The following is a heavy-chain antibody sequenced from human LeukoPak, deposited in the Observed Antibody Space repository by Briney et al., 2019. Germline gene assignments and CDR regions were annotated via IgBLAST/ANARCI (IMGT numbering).Heavy chain of an antibody. J-gene: IGHJ4*02. Sequence: PSETLSLTCAVHGVSFSGYLWSLTRQPPGKGLEWIGEINHSGSTNYNPSLESRVTLSIDTSKSQFSLKLSSVTAADTAVYYCARAERLTGYYWDSWGQGTLVTVSS. D-gene: IGHD3-9*01. CDR2: INHSGST. CDR3: ARAERLTGYYWDS. CDR1: GVSFSGYL. V-gene: IGHV4-34*01.